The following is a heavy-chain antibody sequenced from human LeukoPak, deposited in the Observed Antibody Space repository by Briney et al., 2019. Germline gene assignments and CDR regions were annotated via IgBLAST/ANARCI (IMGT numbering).Heavy chain of an antibody. CDR2: IYYSGST. J-gene: IGHJ2*01. V-gene: IGHV4-39*07. CDR3: ARMDAWIQLWHGWYFDL. D-gene: IGHD5-18*01. CDR1: GGSISSSSYY. Sequence: KPSETLSLTCTVSGGSISSSSYYWGWIRQPPGKGLEWIGSIYYSGSTYYNPSLKSRVTISVDTSKNQFSLKLSSVTAADTAVYYCARMDAWIQLWHGWYFDLWGRGTLVTVSS.